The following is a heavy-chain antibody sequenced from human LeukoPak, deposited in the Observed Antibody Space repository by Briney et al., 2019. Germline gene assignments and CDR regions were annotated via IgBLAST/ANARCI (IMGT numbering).Heavy chain of an antibody. D-gene: IGHD3-10*01. CDR3: ARGEYYSPH. J-gene: IGHJ3*01. V-gene: IGHV3-66*01. Sequence: GGSLRLSCAASGFTVSSNYMNWVRQAPGKGLEWVSIIYSGGSTYCADSVKGRFTISRDSSKSTLYLQMNRLRAEDTAVYYCARGEYYSPHWGQGTMVTVSS. CDR2: IYSGGST. CDR1: GFTVSSNY.